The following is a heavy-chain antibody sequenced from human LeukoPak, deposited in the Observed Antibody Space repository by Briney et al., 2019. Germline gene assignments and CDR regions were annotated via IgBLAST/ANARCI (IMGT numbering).Heavy chain of an antibody. D-gene: IGHD6-13*01. V-gene: IGHV1-8*01. J-gene: IGHJ3*02. CDR2: MNPNSGNT. CDR3: ARGIAAVDI. Sequence: ASEKVSCKASGYTFTSYEMNWVRQATGQGLEWMGWMNPNSGNTGYAQKFQGRVTMTRNTSISTAYMELTSLRSEDTAVYYCARGIAAVDIWGQGTMVTVSS. CDR1: GYTFTSYE.